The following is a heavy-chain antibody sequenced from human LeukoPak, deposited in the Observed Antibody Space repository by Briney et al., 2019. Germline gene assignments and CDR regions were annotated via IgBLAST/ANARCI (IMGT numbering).Heavy chain of an antibody. CDR1: GGSISSSSYY. Sequence: SETLSLTCTVSGGSISSSSYYWGWIRQPPGKGLEWIGSIYYSGSTYYNPSLKSRVTISVDTSKNQFSLELSSVTAADTAVYYCARCWGYSSSPTGKNWFDPWGQGTLVTVSS. CDR3: ARCWGYSSSPTGKNWFDP. D-gene: IGHD6-6*01. J-gene: IGHJ5*02. V-gene: IGHV4-39*01. CDR2: IYYSGST.